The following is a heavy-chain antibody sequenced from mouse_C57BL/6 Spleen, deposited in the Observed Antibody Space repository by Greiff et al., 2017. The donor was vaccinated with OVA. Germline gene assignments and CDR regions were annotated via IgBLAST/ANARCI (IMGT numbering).Heavy chain of an antibody. CDR2: IDPETGGT. D-gene: IGHD2-3*01. CDR1: GYTFTDYE. J-gene: IGHJ2*01. V-gene: IGHV1-15*01. CDR3: TKIGVPLYDGYFDY. Sequence: VKLMESGAELVRPGASVTLSCKASGYTFTDYEMHWVKQTPVHGLEWIGAIDPETGGTAYNQKFKGKAILTADKSSSTAYMELRSLTSEDSAVYYCTKIGVPLYDGYFDYWGQGTTLTVSS.